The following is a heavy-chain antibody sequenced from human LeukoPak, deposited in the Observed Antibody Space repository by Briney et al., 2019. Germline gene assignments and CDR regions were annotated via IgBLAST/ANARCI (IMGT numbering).Heavy chain of an antibody. CDR1: GFTFSSYW. J-gene: IGHJ4*02. D-gene: IGHD4-23*01. CDR2: IKQDGSEK. CDR3: ARDMSTVVTPGVDY. Sequence: GSLRLSCAASGFTFSSYWMSWVSQAPGKGLEWVANIKQDGSEKYYVDSVKGRFTISRDNAKNSLYLQMNSLRAEDTAVYYCARDMSTVVTPGVDYWGQGTLVSVSS. V-gene: IGHV3-7*04.